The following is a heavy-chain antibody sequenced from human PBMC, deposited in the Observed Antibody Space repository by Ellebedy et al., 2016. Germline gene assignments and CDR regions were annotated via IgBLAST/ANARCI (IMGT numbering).Heavy chain of an antibody. Sequence: GESLKISCAAFGFSFSNYAMSWVRQAPGKGLEWVSSISSSSSYIYYADSVKGRFTISRDNAKNSLYLQMNSLRAEDTAVYYCAKDFDSNSGWSVNWDYWGQGTLVTVSS. J-gene: IGHJ4*02. CDR1: GFSFSNYA. CDR3: AKDFDSNSGWSVNWDY. D-gene: IGHD6-19*01. V-gene: IGHV3-21*04. CDR2: ISSSSSYI.